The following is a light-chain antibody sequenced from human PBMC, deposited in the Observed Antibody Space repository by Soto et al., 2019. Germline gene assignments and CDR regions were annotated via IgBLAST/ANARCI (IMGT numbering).Light chain of an antibody. CDR2: EAS. J-gene: IGKJ4*01. CDR3: QQHANWPLT. V-gene: IGKV3D-15*01. CDR1: QSVSSN. Sequence: EIVMTQSPATLSVSPGERATLSCRASQSVSSNLAWYQQKPGQAPGLLIYEASTRATGIPARFSGSGSGTDFTLTISSLEPEDFAVYYCQQHANWPLTFGGGTKVDIK.